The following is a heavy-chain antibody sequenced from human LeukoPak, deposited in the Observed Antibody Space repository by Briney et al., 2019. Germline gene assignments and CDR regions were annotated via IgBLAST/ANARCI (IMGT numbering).Heavy chain of an antibody. CDR3: ARPIVGDYYYMDV. Sequence: PSETLSLTCTVSGGSISSGDYYWSWIRQPPGKGLEWIGYIYYSGSTYYNPSLKSRVTISVDTSKNQFSLKLSSVTAADTAVYYCARPIVGDYYYMDVWGKGTTVTVSS. V-gene: IGHV4-30-4*08. CDR1: GGSISSGDYY. D-gene: IGHD2-15*01. CDR2: IYYSGST. J-gene: IGHJ6*03.